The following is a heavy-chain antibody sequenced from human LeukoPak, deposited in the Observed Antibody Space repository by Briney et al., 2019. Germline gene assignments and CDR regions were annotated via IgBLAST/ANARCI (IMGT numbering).Heavy chain of an antibody. V-gene: IGHV3-23*01. CDR3: AKGDDSSGYYTDYFDY. CDR2: IIGSGGST. J-gene: IGHJ4*02. D-gene: IGHD3-22*01. CDR1: GFTFRSYA. Sequence: GGSLRLSCAASGFTFRSYAMSWVRQAPGKGLWWVSAIIGSGGSTYYADSVRGRFTISRDNSKNTLYLQMNSLRAEDTAVYYCAKGDDSSGYYTDYFDYWGKGTLVTVSS.